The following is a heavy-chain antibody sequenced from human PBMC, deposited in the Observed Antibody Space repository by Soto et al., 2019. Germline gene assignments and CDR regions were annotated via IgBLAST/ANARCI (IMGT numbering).Heavy chain of an antibody. D-gene: IGHD3-22*01. CDR3: ERMDGSGYYGSYFDY. CDR2: ISYDGSNK. CDR1: GFTFSSYA. V-gene: IGHV3-30-3*01. J-gene: IGHJ4*02. Sequence: QVQLVESGGGVVQPGRSLRLSCAASGFTFSSYAMHWVRQAPGKGLEWVAIISYDGSNKYYADSVKGRFTIYRDNSNSTLFLQMNSLRAEDTAVYYCERMDGSGYYGSYFDYWGQGTLVTVSS.